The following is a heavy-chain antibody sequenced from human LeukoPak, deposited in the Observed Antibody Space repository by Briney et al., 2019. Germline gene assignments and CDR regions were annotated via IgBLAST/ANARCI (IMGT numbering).Heavy chain of an antibody. CDR1: GYTFTGYY. CDR2: INPNSGGT. V-gene: IGHV1-2*02. CDR3: ARFPYYYYYMDV. Sequence: GASVKVSCKASGYTFTGYYMHWVRQAPGHGLEWMGWINPNSGGTNYAQKFQGRVTMTRDPSISTAYMELSRLRSDDTAVYYCARFPYYYYYMDVWGKGTTVTVSS. J-gene: IGHJ6*03.